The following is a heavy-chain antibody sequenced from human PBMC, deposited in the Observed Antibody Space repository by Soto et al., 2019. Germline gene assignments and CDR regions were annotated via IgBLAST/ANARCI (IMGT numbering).Heavy chain of an antibody. D-gene: IGHD6-19*01. J-gene: IGHJ5*02. V-gene: IGHV6-1*01. Sequence: SLSHTCTVSGGGGSSISAACDSIRQYPSRGLEWLGRTYYRSKWYNDYAVSVKSRITINPDTSKNQFSLQLNSVTPEDTAVYYFARAPTSSGWTIYYNCFDPWGQGTLDTVSS. CDR1: GGGGSSISAA. CDR2: TYYRSKWYN. CDR3: ARAPTSSGWTIYYNCFDP.